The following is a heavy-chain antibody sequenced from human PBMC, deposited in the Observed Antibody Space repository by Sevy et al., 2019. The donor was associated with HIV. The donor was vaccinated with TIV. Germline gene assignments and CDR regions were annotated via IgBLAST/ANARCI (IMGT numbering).Heavy chain of an antibody. CDR3: ARETRWLQFFAFDI. D-gene: IGHD5-12*01. V-gene: IGHV3-30-3*01. J-gene: IGHJ3*02. CDR1: GFTFSSYA. CDR2: ISYDGSNK. Sequence: GGSLRLSCAASGFTFSSYAMHWVRQAPGKGLEWVAVISYDGSNKYYADSVKGRFTISRDNSRNTLYLQMNSLRAEDTAVYYCARETRWLQFFAFDIWGQRTMVTVSS.